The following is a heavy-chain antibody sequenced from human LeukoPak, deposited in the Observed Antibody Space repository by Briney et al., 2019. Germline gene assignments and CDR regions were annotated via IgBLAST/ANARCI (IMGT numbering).Heavy chain of an antibody. J-gene: IGHJ6*03. D-gene: IGHD5-18*01. CDR3: ARTTEGGYTYDYFYYYYMDV. Sequence: PSETLSLTWTVSGGSISSYYWSWIRQPPGKGLEWIGYIYYSGSTNYNPSLKTRVTISVDTSKNQFSLKLSSVTAADAAVYYCARTTEGGYTYDYFYYYYMDVWGKGTTVTISS. CDR1: GGSISSYY. CDR2: IYYSGST. V-gene: IGHV4-59*01.